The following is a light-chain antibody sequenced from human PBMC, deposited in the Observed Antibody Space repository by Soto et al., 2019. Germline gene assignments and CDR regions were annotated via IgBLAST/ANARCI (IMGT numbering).Light chain of an antibody. J-gene: IGKJ5*01. CDR3: QQRNVWPPIT. Sequence: VLTQSPATLSLAPGERATLTCRASQSIHTSLACYQQKSDKPPRLVLYDSTLRANGVPDRFGGSRSGTELTLTINSLEPEDFAAYYCQQRNVWPPITFGQGTRLEI. CDR1: QSIHTS. CDR2: DST. V-gene: IGKV3-11*01.